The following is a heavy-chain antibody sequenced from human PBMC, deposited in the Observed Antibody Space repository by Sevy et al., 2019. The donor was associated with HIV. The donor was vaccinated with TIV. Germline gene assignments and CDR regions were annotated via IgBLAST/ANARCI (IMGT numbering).Heavy chain of an antibody. V-gene: IGHV1-69*13. CDR1: GGTFSNYA. CDR2: FIPMFDTA. Sequence: ASVKVSCKASGGTFSNYAISWVRQAPGQGLEWMGGFIPMFDTANSAQKFQGRVTLTADGSTSTAYMELSSLRSEDTAVYYSASSYYESSGYSPLYYYGMDVWGQGTTVTVSS. D-gene: IGHD3-22*01. CDR3: ASSYYESSGYSPLYYYGMDV. J-gene: IGHJ6*02.